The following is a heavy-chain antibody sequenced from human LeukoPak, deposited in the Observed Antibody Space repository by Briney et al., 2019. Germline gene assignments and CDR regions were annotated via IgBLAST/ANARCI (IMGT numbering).Heavy chain of an antibody. CDR1: GYTFTGYY. CDR3: ARETPYAGSYLGLGADY. Sequence: ASVKVSCKASGYTFTGYYMHWVRQAPGQGLEWMGWINPSSGRTNYAQNFQDRVAMTRDTSISTAYMELSSLRSDDTAVYYCARETPYAGSYLGLGADYWGQGTLVTVSS. J-gene: IGHJ4*02. V-gene: IGHV1-2*02. CDR2: INPSSGRT. D-gene: IGHD1-26*01.